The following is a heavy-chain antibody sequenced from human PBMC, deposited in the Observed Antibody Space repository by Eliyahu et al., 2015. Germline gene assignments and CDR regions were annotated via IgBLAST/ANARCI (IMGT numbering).Heavy chain of an antibody. D-gene: IGHD7-27*01. CDR3: ARGERWQKESTGVYYFDY. CDR1: GYIISNYG. V-gene: IGHV1-18*04. J-gene: IGHJ4*02. CDR2: VEANNIDT. Sequence: QVQLVQSGVEVKNPGASVKLSCKTFGYIISNYGLTWVRQAPGQGLAWMGFVEANNIDTRNAQKIQGRVTMTIDSFTNTGYMELTSLTSDDTAVYYCARGERWQKESTGVYYFDYWGQGTQVIVSS.